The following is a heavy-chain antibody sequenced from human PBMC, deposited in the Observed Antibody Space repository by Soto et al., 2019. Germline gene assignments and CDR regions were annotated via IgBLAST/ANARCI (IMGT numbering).Heavy chain of an antibody. CDR3: TRGGQPPPGYSCGWYLLRGNAFDI. V-gene: IGHV3-49*03. J-gene: IGHJ3*02. D-gene: IGHD6-19*01. CDR2: IRSKAYGGTT. CDR1: GFTFGDYA. Sequence: EVQLVESGGGLVQPGRSLRLSCKASGFTFGDYAMSWFRQAPGKGLEWVGFIRSKAYGGTTEYAASVKGRFTISRDDSRNIANLQMNSLKPEDTAVYYWTRGGQPPPGYSCGWYLLRGNAFDIWGQGTMVTVSS.